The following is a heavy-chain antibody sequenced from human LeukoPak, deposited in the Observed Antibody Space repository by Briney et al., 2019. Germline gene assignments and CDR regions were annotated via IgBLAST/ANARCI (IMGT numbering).Heavy chain of an antibody. CDR3: ARRVTGSRRGRYGMDV. CDR1: GYTFTGHY. V-gene: IGHV1-2*02. CDR2: INPISGGT. J-gene: IGHJ6*02. D-gene: IGHD2-15*01. Sequence: ASVKVSCKASGYTFTGHYMHWVRQAPGQGLEWMGWINPISGGTNFAQKFQGRVTMTRDTSISTAYMELSRLTSDDTAVYYCARRVTGSRRGRYGMDVWGQGTTVTVSS.